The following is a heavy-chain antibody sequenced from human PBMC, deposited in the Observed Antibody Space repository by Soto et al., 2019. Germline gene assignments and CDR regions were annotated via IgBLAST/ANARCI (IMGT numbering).Heavy chain of an antibody. Sequence: GEALKIFRKGSGYSFNSYWVSWGRQEAGKGLEWMGRIDPSDSYTNYSPSFQGHVTISADKSISTAYLQWSSLKASDTAMYYRARLGVGYCTNGVCPPFDYWGQGTLVTVSS. J-gene: IGHJ4*02. CDR3: ARLGVGYCTNGVCPPFDY. CDR1: GYSFNSYW. V-gene: IGHV5-10-1*01. CDR2: IDPSDSYT. D-gene: IGHD2-8*01.